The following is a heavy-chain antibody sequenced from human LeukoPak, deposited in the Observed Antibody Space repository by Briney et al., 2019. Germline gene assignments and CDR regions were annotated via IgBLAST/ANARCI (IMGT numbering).Heavy chain of an antibody. V-gene: IGHV4-39*07. Sequence: SETLSLTCTVSGGSISSSSYYWGWIRQPPGKGLEWIGSIHHSGSTYYNPSLKSRVTISVDTSKNKFSLKLSSVTAADTAVYYRARFYGDYRSGAFDIWGQGTMVTVSS. J-gene: IGHJ3*02. CDR2: IHHSGST. D-gene: IGHD4-17*01. CDR1: GGSISSSSYY. CDR3: ARFYGDYRSGAFDI.